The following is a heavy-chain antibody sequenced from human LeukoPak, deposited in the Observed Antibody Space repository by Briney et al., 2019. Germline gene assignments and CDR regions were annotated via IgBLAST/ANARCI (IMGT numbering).Heavy chain of an antibody. CDR2: IKHDGSEK. D-gene: IGHD6-19*01. CDR1: GFTLSSYW. J-gene: IGHJ4*02. CDR3: ARDTRRYSSGWGFDY. Sequence: GGSLRLSCAASGFTLSSYWMSWVRQTPGEGLEWVASIKHDGSEKYYVDSVKGRFTISRDNAKNSLYLQMNSLRAEDTAVYYCARDTRRYSSGWGFDYWGQGTLVTVSS. V-gene: IGHV3-7*01.